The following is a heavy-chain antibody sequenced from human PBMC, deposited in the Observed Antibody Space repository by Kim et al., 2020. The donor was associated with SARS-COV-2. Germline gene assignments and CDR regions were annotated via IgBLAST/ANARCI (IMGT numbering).Heavy chain of an antibody. J-gene: IGHJ4*02. V-gene: IGHV3-23*01. D-gene: IGHD1-1*01. CDR2: ISGTGSNK. CDR3: AKDRETTGKKENDY. Sequence: GGSLRLSCAASGFAFSLYAMTWVRQSPGKGLEWVSVISGTGSNKYYSDSVKGRFTISIDNSKNTLYLQMNSLRADDTAVYYCAKDRETTGKKENDYWGQG. CDR1: GFAFSLYA.